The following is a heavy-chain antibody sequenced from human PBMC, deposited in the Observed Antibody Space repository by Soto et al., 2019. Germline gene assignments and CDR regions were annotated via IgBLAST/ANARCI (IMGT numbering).Heavy chain of an antibody. J-gene: IGHJ1*01. V-gene: IGHV1-18*01. CDR2: ISTYNGNT. Sequence: QVPLAQSGAEVKKPGASVKVSCKASGYIFTSYDISWVRQAPGQGLEWMGRISTYNGNTKYAQKLQGRVTMTTDTSASIAYMELRSLRSDDTAVYYCARDNGQWLESDWGQGTLVTVSS. CDR1: GYIFTSYD. D-gene: IGHD6-19*01. CDR3: ARDNGQWLESD.